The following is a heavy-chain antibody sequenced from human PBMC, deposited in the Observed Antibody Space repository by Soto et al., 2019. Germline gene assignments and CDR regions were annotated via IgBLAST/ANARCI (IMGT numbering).Heavy chain of an antibody. CDR2: ISGDSGNT. CDR1: GYMFTKSA. Sequence: ASVKFSCKASGYMFTKSAMHWVRQAPGQRLEWMGWISGDSGNTKYSPKLQDRVTITRDTSASTAYMELSSLRSEDTALYYCARDGVAAGNINFDYWGQGTLVTVS. V-gene: IGHV1-3*01. D-gene: IGHD6-19*01. J-gene: IGHJ4*01. CDR3: ARDGVAAGNINFDY.